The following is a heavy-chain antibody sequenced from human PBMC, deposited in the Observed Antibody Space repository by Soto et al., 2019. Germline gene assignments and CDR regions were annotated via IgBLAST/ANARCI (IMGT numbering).Heavy chain of an antibody. Sequence: EVQLVESGGGLVQPGGSLRLSCAASGFTFSSYSMNWVRQAPGKGLEWVSYISSSSSTIYYADSVKGRFTISRDNAKNSLYLQMNNLRDEDTAVYYCARDRAVAGPYYGMDVWGQGTTVTVSS. CDR1: GFTFSSYS. CDR2: ISSSSSTI. CDR3: ARDRAVAGPYYGMDV. V-gene: IGHV3-48*02. J-gene: IGHJ6*02. D-gene: IGHD6-19*01.